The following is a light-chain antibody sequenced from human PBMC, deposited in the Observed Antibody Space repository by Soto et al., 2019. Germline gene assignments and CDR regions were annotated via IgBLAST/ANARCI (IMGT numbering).Light chain of an antibody. CDR3: QQYNSYPVT. J-gene: IGKJ2*01. CDR1: QSISSW. Sequence: DIQMTQSPSTLSASVGDRVTITCRASQSISSWLAWYQQKPGKAPKLLIYKASSLESGVPLRFSGSGSGTDFTLTISSLQPDDFATYYCQQYNSYPVTFGQGTKLEIK. V-gene: IGKV1-5*03. CDR2: KAS.